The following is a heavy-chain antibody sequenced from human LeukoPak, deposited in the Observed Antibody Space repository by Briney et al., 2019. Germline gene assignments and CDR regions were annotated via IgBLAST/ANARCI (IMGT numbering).Heavy chain of an antibody. V-gene: IGHV4-31*03. CDR2: IYYSGST. J-gene: IGHJ6*02. CDR3: ARERYYDSSGYYYGMDV. CDR1: GGSISSGGYY. D-gene: IGHD3-22*01. Sequence: SHTLSLTCTVSGGSISSGGYYWSWIRQHPGKGLEWIGYIYYSGSTYYNPSLKSRVTISVDTSKNQFSLKLSSVTAADTAVYYCARERYYDSSGYYYGMDVWGRGTPVTVSS.